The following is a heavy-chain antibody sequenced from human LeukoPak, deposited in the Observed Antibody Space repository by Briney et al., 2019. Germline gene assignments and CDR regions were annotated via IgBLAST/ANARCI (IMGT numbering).Heavy chain of an antibody. D-gene: IGHD1-26*01. CDR2: IITNFGTA. CDR3: VARGRSYIGEYYYFDF. V-gene: IGHV1-69*05. J-gene: IGHJ4*02. CDR1: GGTFSSYA. Sequence: SVKVSCKASGGTFSSYAISWVRQAPGQGLEWMGRIITNFGTANYAQKFQGRVTFTTDESPSTAYMVLSSLKSEDRAVYYGVARGRSYIGEYYYFDFGPQGTLVTVSS.